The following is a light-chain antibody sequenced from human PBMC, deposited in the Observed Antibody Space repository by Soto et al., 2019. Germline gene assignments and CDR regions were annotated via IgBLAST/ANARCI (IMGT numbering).Light chain of an antibody. V-gene: IGKV1-9*01. CDR1: HDISTF. CDR2: EAS. Sequence: DIQLTQSPSLMSAPIGDRVTIMCRASHDISTFLAWYQQKPGKAPKLLIYEASTLQSGVPSRFSGSGSGTEFTLTISGLLPEDFAAYHCQQLYTLPFTFGQGTRLEIK. J-gene: IGKJ5*01. CDR3: QQLYTLPFT.